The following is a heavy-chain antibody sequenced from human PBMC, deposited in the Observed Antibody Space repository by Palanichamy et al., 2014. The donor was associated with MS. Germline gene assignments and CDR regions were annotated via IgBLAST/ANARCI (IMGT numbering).Heavy chain of an antibody. J-gene: IGHJ6*03. CDR1: GFSISGSA. Sequence: EEQLVESGGGLVQPGGSLKLSCAASGFSISGSAMHWVRQAPGKGLEWIGRIRTKSNNYATSYAESVEGRFTISRDDSKNMVYLQMNSLKTEDTALYYCNAGYGFSTYQYYKDFWGSGTTVAV. CDR3: NAGYGFSTYQYYKDF. V-gene: IGHV3-73*02. CDR2: IRTKSNNYAT. D-gene: IGHD2-2*03.